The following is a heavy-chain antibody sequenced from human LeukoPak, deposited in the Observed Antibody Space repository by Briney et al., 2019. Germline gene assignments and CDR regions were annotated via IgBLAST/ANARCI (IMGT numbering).Heavy chain of an antibody. D-gene: IGHD1-26*01. CDR1: GFTFSNHW. J-gene: IGHJ4*02. CDR3: ARESHATFDY. Sequence: GGSLRLSCADSGFTFSNHWMSWVRQARGKGLEWVANMNQGGSEKYYVDSVKGRFTISRDNAKNSLYLQMNSPRAEDTAVYYCARESHATFDYWGQGSLVIVSS. V-gene: IGHV3-7*01. CDR2: MNQGGSEK.